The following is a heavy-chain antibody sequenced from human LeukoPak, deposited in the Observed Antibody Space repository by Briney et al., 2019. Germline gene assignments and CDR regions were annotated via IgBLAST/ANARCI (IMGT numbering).Heavy chain of an antibody. D-gene: IGHD3-3*01. Sequence: SETLSLTCAVYGGSFSGYYWSWIRQPPGKGLEWIGEINHSGSTNYNPSLKSRVTISVDTSKNQFSLKLSSVTAADTAVYYCARVGFTIFGVVKAWFDPWGQGTLVTVSS. CDR1: GGSFSGYY. CDR2: INHSGST. V-gene: IGHV4-34*01. CDR3: ARVGFTIFGVVKAWFDP. J-gene: IGHJ5*02.